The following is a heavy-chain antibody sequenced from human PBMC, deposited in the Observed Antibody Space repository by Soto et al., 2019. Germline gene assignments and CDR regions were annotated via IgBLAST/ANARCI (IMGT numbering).Heavy chain of an antibody. CDR2: IYYSGST. J-gene: IGHJ6*02. CDR3: AREINYYDSSGYYYVKEYGMDV. CDR1: GGSISSGDYY. V-gene: IGHV4-30-4*01. Sequence: PSETLSLTCTVSGGSISSGDYYWIWIRQPPGKGLEWIGYIYYSGSTYYNPSLKSRVTISVDTSKNQFSLKLSSVTAADTAVYYCAREINYYDSSGYYYVKEYGMDVWGQGTTVTVSS. D-gene: IGHD3-22*01.